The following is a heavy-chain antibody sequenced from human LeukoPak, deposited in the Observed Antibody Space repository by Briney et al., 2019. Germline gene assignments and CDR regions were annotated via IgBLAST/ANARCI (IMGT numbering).Heavy chain of an antibody. CDR1: GFTFSSYA. CDR2: ISGSGGST. V-gene: IGHV3-23*01. CDR3: APGTLLWFGESLGY. Sequence: GGSLKLSCAASGFTFSSYAMSWVRQAPGKGLEWVSAISGSGGSTYYADSVKGRFTISRDNSKNTLYLQMNSLRAEDTAVYYCAPGTLLWFGESLGYWGQGTLVTVSS. D-gene: IGHD3-10*01. J-gene: IGHJ4*02.